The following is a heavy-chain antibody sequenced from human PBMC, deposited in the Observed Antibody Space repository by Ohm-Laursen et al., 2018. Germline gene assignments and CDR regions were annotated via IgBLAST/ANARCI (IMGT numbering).Heavy chain of an antibody. V-gene: IGHV3-33*08. J-gene: IGHJ6*02. D-gene: IGHD3-22*01. Sequence: SLRLSCAASGFTFSRYAMHWVRQAPGKGLEWVADIWYDGTNKRYGDSVKGRFTISRDNSKKKLYLQMNSLRAEDTAIYYCARHDSSDSPSHYYYYTMDVWGQGTTVTVSS. CDR2: IWYDGTNK. CDR3: ARHDSSDSPSHYYYYTMDV. CDR1: GFTFSRYA.